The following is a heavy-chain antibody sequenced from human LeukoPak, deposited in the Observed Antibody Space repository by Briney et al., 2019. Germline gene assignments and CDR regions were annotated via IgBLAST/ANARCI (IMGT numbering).Heavy chain of an antibody. V-gene: IGHV1-46*01. Sequence: ASAKVSCKASGYTFTSYYMHWVRQAPGQGLEWMGIINPSGGSTSYAQKFQGRVTMTRDTSTSTVYMELNSLRSEDTAVYYCASPGEKDYYFDYWGQGTLVTVSS. CDR2: INPSGGST. CDR1: GYTFTSYY. D-gene: IGHD3-16*01. CDR3: ASPGEKDYYFDY. J-gene: IGHJ4*02.